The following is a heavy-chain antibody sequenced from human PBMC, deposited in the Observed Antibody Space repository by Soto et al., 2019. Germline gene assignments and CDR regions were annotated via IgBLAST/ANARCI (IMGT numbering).Heavy chain of an antibody. CDR3: ARDSSLGYCSGDNCYDGVGY. CDR1: GYTFTSYG. J-gene: IGHJ4*02. V-gene: IGHV1-18*01. CDR2: ISAHNGNT. D-gene: IGHD2-15*01. Sequence: ASVKVSCKASGYTFTSYGFSWVRQAPGQGLEWMGWISAHNGNTNYAQKFQGRVTMTTDTSTRTAYMYLRSLRSDDTAVYYCARDSSLGYCSGDNCYDGVGYWGQGTLVTVSS.